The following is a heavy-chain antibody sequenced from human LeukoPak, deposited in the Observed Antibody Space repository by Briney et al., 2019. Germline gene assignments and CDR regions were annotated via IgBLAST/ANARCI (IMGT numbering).Heavy chain of an antibody. CDR1: GFTFSSYS. V-gene: IGHV3-21*01. CDR3: ARDRLRYCSSTSCYSFDY. Sequence: GGSLRLSCAASGFTFSSYSMNWVRQAPGKGLEWVSSISSSSSYIYYADSVKGRFTISRDNAKNSLYLQMNSLRAEDTAVYYCARDRLRYCSSTSCYSFDYWGQGTLVTVSS. J-gene: IGHJ4*02. CDR2: ISSSSSYI. D-gene: IGHD2-2*01.